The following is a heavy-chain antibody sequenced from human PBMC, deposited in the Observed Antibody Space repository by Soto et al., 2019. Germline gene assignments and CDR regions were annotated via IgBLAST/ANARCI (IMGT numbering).Heavy chain of an antibody. CDR3: LRASYSSGWYSDY. V-gene: IGHV3-72*01. CDR1: GFSFSDHY. J-gene: IGHJ4*02. Sequence: PGGSQRLSCAASGFSFSDHYVDWVRQAPGKGLEWVGRTRNKANSYTTEYAASVKGRFTISRDDAKNSLYLQMNCLKTEDTAVYYCLRASYSSGWYSDYWGQGTLVTVSS. CDR2: TRNKANSYTT. D-gene: IGHD6-19*01.